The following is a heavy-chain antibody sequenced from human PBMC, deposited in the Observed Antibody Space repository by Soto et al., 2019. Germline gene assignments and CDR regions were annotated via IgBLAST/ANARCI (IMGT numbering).Heavy chain of an antibody. Sequence: SETLSLTCTVSGGSISSYYWSWIRQPPGKGLEWIGYIYYSGSTNYNPSLKSRVTISVDTSKNQFSLKLSSVTAADKALYYCARLDYKASYYFDYWGQGTLVTVSS. J-gene: IGHJ4*02. CDR1: GGSISSYY. D-gene: IGHD4-4*01. CDR2: IYYSGST. V-gene: IGHV4-59*08. CDR3: ARLDYKASYYFDY.